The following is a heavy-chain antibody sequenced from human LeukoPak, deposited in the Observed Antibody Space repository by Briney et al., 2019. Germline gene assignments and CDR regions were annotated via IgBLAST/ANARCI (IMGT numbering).Heavy chain of an antibody. CDR3: ARNLPAADY. CDR1: GFTFSSNG. Sequence: PGGSLRLSCAASGFTFSSNGMNWVRQAPGKGLEWVSYISATGGTIYYADSVKGRFTISRDNAKNSLYLQMNSLRAEDTAVYYCARNLPAADYWGQGTLVTVSS. J-gene: IGHJ4*02. V-gene: IGHV3-48*03. CDR2: ISATGGTI. D-gene: IGHD2-2*01.